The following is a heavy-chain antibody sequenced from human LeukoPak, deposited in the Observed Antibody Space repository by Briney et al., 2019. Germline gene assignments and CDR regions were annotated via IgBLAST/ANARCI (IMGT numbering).Heavy chain of an antibody. CDR2: ISAYNGNT. CDR3: ARAGVRGKDIVATITVLDY. V-gene: IGHV1-18*01. CDR1: GYTFTSYG. J-gene: IGHJ4*02. D-gene: IGHD5-12*01. Sequence: ASVKVSCKASGYTFTSYGISWVRQAPGQGLEWMGWISAYNGNTKYEQKLQGRVTMTTDTSTSTAYMELRSLRSDDTAVSYCARAGVRGKDIVATITVLDYWGQGTLVTVSS.